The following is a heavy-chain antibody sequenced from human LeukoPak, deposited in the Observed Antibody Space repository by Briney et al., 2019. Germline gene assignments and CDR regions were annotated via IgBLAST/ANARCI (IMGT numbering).Heavy chain of an antibody. CDR2: INSDGSST. V-gene: IGHV3-74*01. J-gene: IGHJ4*02. CDR3: ATQESGFDY. D-gene: IGHD3-10*01. CDR1: GFTFTSYW. Sequence: GALRLSFAAPGFTFTSYWMPWVRPTPGEGVVWVSRINSDGSSTSYADSVKGRFTISRDNAKNTLYLQMNSLRAEDTAVYYCATQESGFDYWGQGTLVTVSS.